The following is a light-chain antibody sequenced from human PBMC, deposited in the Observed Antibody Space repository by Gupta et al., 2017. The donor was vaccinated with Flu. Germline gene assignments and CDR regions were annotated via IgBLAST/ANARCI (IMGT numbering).Light chain of an antibody. CDR3: LQDNNHPFT. CDR1: QDIRYY. V-gene: IGKV1-6*01. J-gene: IGKJ4*01. CDR2: GAS. Sequence: IKMTQSPSSLSASVGDRVTITCLASQDIRYYLDWYQQRPGKAPKLLIYGASTLQSGVPSRFSGSGSGTDFTLIISSLQPEDFATYYCLQDNNHPFTFGRGTKVEIK.